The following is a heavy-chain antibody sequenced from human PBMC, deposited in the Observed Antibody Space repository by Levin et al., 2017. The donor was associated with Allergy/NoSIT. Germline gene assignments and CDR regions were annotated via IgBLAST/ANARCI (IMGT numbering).Heavy chain of an antibody. D-gene: IGHD3-10*01. CDR2: IYHSGST. CDR1: GYSISSGYY. V-gene: IGHV4-38-2*01. J-gene: IGHJ5*02. Sequence: SETLSLTCAVSGYSISSGYYWGWIRQPPGKGLEWIGSIYHSGSTYYNLSLKSRVTISVDTSKNQFSLKLSSVTAADTAVYYCARVGRLLWFGAVNWFDPWGQGTLVTVSS. CDR3: ARVGRLLWFGAVNWFDP.